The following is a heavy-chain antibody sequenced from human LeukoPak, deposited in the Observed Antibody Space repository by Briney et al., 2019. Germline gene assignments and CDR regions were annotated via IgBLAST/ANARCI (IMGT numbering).Heavy chain of an antibody. J-gene: IGHJ5*02. V-gene: IGHV4-59*01. CDR3: ARDTGYSSSWEFDP. CDR1: GGSISSYY. Sequence: SETLSLTCTVAGGSISSYYWSWIRQPPGKGLEWIGYIYYSGSTNYNPSLKSRVTISVDTSKNQFSLKLSPVTAADTAVYYCARDTGYSSSWEFDPWGQGTLVTVSS. CDR2: IYYSGST. D-gene: IGHD6-13*01.